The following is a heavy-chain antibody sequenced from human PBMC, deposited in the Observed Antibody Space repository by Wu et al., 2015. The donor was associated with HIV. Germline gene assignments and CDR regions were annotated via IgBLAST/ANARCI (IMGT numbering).Heavy chain of an antibody. CDR1: GYTSIGYY. J-gene: IGHJ3*02. V-gene: IGHV1-2*02. Sequence: QVQLVQSGTEVKKPGASVKVSCKASGYTSIGYYMHWVRQAPGQGLEWMGWINPNSGGTNYAQKFQGRVTMTRDTSINTTYMEVSGLRSDETAVYYCARAKLVVMTTSLDAFDIWGQGTLVTVSS. CDR2: INPNSGGT. D-gene: IGHD3-22*01. CDR3: ARAKLVVMTTSLDAFDI.